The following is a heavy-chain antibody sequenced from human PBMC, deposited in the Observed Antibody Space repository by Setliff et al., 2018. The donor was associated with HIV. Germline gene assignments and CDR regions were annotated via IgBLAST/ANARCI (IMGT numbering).Heavy chain of an antibody. CDR2: IYHSGST. D-gene: IGHD6-13*01. CDR3: ARRIIAAAGTWFDP. V-gene: IGHV4-38-2*01. Sequence: SETLSLTCAVSGYSISSGYYWGWIRQPPGKGLEWIGSIYHSGSTYYNPSPKSRVTISVDTSKNQFSLKLSSVTAADTAVYYCARRIIAAAGTWFDPWGQGTLVTVSS. J-gene: IGHJ5*02. CDR1: GYSISSGYY.